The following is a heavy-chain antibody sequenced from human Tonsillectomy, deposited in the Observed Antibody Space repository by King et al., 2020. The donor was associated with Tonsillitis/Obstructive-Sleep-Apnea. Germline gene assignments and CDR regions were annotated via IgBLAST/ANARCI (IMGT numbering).Heavy chain of an antibody. J-gene: IGHJ3*02. Sequence: VQLVESGGGVVQPGRSLRLSCAASGFTFSSYGMHWVRQAPGKGLEWVAVIWYDGSNKYYADSVKGRFTISRDNSKNTLYLQMNSLSAEDTAVYYCARDKLGCSSTSCYLWDAFDIWGQGTMVTVSS. CDR3: ARDKLGCSSTSCYLWDAFDI. V-gene: IGHV3-33*01. CDR2: IWYDGSNK. CDR1: GFTFSSYG. D-gene: IGHD2-2*01.